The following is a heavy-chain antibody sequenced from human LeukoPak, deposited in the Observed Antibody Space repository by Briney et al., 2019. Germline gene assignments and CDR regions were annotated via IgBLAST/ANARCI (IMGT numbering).Heavy chain of an antibody. CDR3: ARDLGNTGSYTFDY. D-gene: IGHD6-19*01. V-gene: IGHV6-1*01. J-gene: IGHJ4*02. CDR2: TYYRSKWYD. Sequence: SQTLSLTCAISGDSVSRTNGAWNWVRQSPSRGLEWLGRTYYRSKWYDEYAESMRGRITINPDTSMNQYSLHLPSVTPEDTAVYYCARDLGNTGSYTFDYWGQGILVTVSP. CDR1: GDSVSRTNGA.